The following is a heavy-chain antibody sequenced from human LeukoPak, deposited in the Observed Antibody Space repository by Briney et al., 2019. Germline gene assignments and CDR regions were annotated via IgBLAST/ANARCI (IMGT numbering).Heavy chain of an antibody. CDR3: AREWLDYGSGSYFECS. V-gene: IGHV1-69*06. D-gene: IGHD3-10*01. CDR1: GGTFSSYA. J-gene: IGHJ5*02. CDR2: IIPIFGTA. Sequence: SVKVSCKASGGTFSSYAISWVRQAPGQGLEWRGGIIPIFGTANYAQKFQGRVTITADKSTSTAYMELSSLRSEDTAVYYCAREWLDYGSGSYFECSWGQGTLVTVSS.